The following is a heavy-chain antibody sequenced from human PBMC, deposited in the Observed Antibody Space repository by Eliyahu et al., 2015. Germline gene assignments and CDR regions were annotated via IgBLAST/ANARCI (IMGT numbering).Heavy chain of an antibody. J-gene: IGHJ6*02. CDR1: XGSFSGYX. D-gene: IGHD4-17*01. Sequence: QVQLQQWGAGLLKPSEXLSLTCAVXXGSFSGYXWSWIRQPPGKGLEWIGEINHSGSTNYNPSLKSRVTISVDTSKNQFSLKLSSVTAADTAVYYCARADYGDYLGYYYYGMDVWGQGTTVTVSS. CDR3: ARADYGDYLGYYYYGMDV. V-gene: IGHV4-34*01. CDR2: INHSGST.